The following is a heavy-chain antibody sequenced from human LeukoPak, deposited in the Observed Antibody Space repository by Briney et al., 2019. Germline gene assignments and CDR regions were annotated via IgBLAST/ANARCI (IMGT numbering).Heavy chain of an antibody. V-gene: IGHV3-23*01. J-gene: IGHJ6*02. Sequence: GGSLRLSCAASGFTFSSYAMSWVRQAPGKGLEWVSAISGSGGSTYYADSVKGRFTISRDNSKNTLYLQMNSLRAEDTAVYYCAREGYYDSSGYYSGVYYYGMDVWGQGTTVTVSS. CDR3: AREGYYDSSGYYSGVYYYGMDV. D-gene: IGHD3-22*01. CDR1: GFTFSSYA. CDR2: ISGSGGST.